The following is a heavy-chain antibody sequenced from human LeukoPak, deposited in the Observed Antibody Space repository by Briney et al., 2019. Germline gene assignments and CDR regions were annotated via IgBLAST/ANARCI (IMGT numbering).Heavy chain of an antibody. V-gene: IGHV3-7*01. Sequence: PGGSLRLSCAVSGFSPSDSYMTWVRQAPGKGLECVANIKEDGSEKYYVDSVKGRFTISRDNAKNSLYLQMNSLRAEDTAVYYCARAWTPDLFDYWGQGTLVTVSS. J-gene: IGHJ4*02. CDR3: ARAWTPDLFDY. CDR1: GFSPSDSY. CDR2: IKEDGSEK. D-gene: IGHD3/OR15-3a*01.